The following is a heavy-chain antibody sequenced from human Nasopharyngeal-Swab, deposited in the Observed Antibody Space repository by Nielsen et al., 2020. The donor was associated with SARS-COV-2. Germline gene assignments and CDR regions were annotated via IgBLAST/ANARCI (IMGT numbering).Heavy chain of an antibody. Sequence: SVKVSCKASGGTFSSYAISWVRQAPGQGLEWMGGIIPIFGTASYAQKFQGRVTMTRDTSTSTVYMELSSLRSEDTAVYYCARWPTYYYYYGMDVWGQGTTVTVSS. CDR3: ARWPTYYYYYGMDV. CDR2: IIPIFGTA. CDR1: GGTFSSYA. V-gene: IGHV1-69*05. J-gene: IGHJ6*02.